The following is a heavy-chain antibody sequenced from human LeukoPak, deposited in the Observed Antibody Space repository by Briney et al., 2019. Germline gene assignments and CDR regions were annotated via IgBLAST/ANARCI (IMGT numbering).Heavy chain of an antibody. V-gene: IGHV3-48*04. CDR3: AKERAGTFAFDI. D-gene: IGHD6-19*01. J-gene: IGHJ3*02. CDR2: ISSSSSTI. CDR1: GFTFSTYS. Sequence: GGSLRLSCAASGFTFSTYSMNWVRQAPGKGLEWVSYISSSSSTIYYADSVRGRFTTSRDNAKDSLYLQMNRLRAEDTAVYYCAKERAGTFAFDIWGQGTMVTVSS.